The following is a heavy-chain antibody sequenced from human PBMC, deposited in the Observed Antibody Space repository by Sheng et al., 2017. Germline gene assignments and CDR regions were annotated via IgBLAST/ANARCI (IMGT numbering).Heavy chain of an antibody. J-gene: IGHJ4*02. V-gene: IGHV3-53*01. CDR2: IYSGGTT. CDR3: ARERFFDY. CDR1: GFTASNTH. Sequence: EVQLVESGGGLIQPGGSLRLSCAASGFTASNTHMTWVRQAPGKGLEWLSLIYSGGTTEYADSVKGRFTISRDNSKNTLYLHMNSLRAEDTVIYYCARERFFDYWDQGTQVTV.